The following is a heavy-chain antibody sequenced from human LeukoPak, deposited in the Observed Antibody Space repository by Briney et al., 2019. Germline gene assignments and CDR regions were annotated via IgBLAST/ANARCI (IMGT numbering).Heavy chain of an antibody. D-gene: IGHD6-6*01. V-gene: IGHV1-2*04. J-gene: IGHJ4*02. CDR3: ARASKYSSSSFDY. CDR2: INPNSGGT. Sequence: ASVKVSCKASGYTFTSYGISWVRQAPGQGLEWMGWINPNSGGTNYAQKFQGWVTMTRDTSISTAYMELSRLRSDDTAVYYCARASKYSSSSFDYWGQGTLVTVSS. CDR1: GYTFTSYG.